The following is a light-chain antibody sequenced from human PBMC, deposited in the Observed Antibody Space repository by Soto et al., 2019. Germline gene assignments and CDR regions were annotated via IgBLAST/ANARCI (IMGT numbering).Light chain of an antibody. CDR2: GAS. J-gene: IGKJ1*01. CDR3: QQSYSTPLP. Sequence: DLQMTPSPSSLSASVGDRVTITFRASQSISIYLNWYQQKPGKAPRLLIYGASTLQSGVPSRFSGSGSGTDFSLTISSLQPEDFATYYCQQSYSTPLPFGQGPKVEIK. V-gene: IGKV1-39*01. CDR1: QSISIY.